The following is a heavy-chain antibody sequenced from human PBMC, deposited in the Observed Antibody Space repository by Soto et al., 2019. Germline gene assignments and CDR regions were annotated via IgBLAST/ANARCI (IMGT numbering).Heavy chain of an antibody. Sequence: VASVKVSCKASGGTFSSYAISWVRQAPGQGLEWMGGIIPIFGTANYAQKFQGRVTITADESTSTAYMELSSLRSEDTDVYYCASPYYDSSGYYFFFDYWGQGTLVTSPQ. CDR2: IIPIFGTA. CDR1: GGTFSSYA. CDR3: ASPYYDSSGYYFFFDY. V-gene: IGHV1-69*13. J-gene: IGHJ4*02. D-gene: IGHD3-22*01.